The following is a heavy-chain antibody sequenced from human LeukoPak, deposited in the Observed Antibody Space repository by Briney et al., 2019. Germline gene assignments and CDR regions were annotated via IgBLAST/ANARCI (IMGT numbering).Heavy chain of an antibody. J-gene: IGHJ4*02. CDR2: ISSSGSTI. CDR1: GFTFSDYY. CDR3: AKRSSRIVVVTATPDDY. V-gene: IGHV3-11*01. Sequence: GGSLRLSCAASGFTFSDYYMSWIRQAPGKGLEWVSYISSSGSTIYYADSVKGRFTISRDNSKNTLYLQMNSLRAEDTAVYYCAKRSSRIVVVTATPDDYWGQGTLVTVSS. D-gene: IGHD2-21*02.